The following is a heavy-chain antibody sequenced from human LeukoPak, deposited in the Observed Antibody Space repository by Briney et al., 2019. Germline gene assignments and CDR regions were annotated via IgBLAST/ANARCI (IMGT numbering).Heavy chain of an antibody. D-gene: IGHD6-13*01. V-gene: IGHV1-18*04. J-gene: IGHJ4*02. CDR2: ISVSNGNT. CDR3: ARDNAADGLGGHPGLFDY. Sequence: ASVKVSCKPSGYIFTSYGISWVRQAPGQGLEWMGWISVSNGNTKYVQNLQGRLTMTTDTSTRTAYMELRSLRSDDTAVYYCARDNAADGLGGHPGLFDYWGQGSLVTVSS. CDR1: GYIFTSYG.